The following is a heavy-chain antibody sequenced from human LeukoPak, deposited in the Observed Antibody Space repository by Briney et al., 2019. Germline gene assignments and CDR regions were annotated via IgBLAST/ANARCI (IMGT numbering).Heavy chain of an antibody. CDR2: INPNSGGT. Sequence: ASVTVSCKASGYTFTGYYMHWVRQAPGQGLEWMGRINPNSGGTNYAQKFQGRVTMTRDTSISTAYMELSRLRSDDTAVYYCARGGRYYYDSSGYLFDYWGQGTLVTVSS. V-gene: IGHV1-2*06. CDR3: ARGGRYYYDSSGYLFDY. CDR1: GYTFTGYY. J-gene: IGHJ4*02. D-gene: IGHD3-22*01.